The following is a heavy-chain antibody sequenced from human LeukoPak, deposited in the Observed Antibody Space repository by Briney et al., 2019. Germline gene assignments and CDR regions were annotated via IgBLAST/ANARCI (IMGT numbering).Heavy chain of an antibody. CDR2: ISYDGSNK. V-gene: IGHV3-30-3*01. CDR3: ARDMAGMSGWYRTVYYYYGMDV. D-gene: IGHD6-19*01. CDR1: GFTFSSYA. J-gene: IGHJ6*02. Sequence: PGGSLRLSCAASGFTFSSYAMHWVRQAPGKGLEWVAVISYDGSNKYYADSVKGRFTIFRDNSKNTLYLQMNSLRAEDTAVYYCARDMAGMSGWYRTVYYYYGMDVWGQGTTVTVSS.